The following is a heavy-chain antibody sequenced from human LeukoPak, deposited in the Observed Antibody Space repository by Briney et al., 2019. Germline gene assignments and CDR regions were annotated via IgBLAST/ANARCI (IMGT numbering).Heavy chain of an antibody. J-gene: IGHJ6*02. CDR2: INHNGNVN. CDR1: GFTFSSYA. Sequence: GGSLRLSCAASGFTFSSYAMSWVRQAPGKGLEWVASINHNGNVNYYVDSVKGRFTTSRDNAKNSLYLQMSNLRAEDTAVYFCAGGGGLDVWGQGATVTVSS. V-gene: IGHV3-7*03. CDR3: AGGGGLDV. D-gene: IGHD3-16*01.